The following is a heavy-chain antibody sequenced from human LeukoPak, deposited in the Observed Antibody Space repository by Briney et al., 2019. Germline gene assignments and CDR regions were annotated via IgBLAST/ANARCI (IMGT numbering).Heavy chain of an antibody. CDR2: IYYSGST. J-gene: IGHJ4*02. CDR1: RGSISSSSYY. Sequence: SETLSLTCTVSRGSISSSSYYGGWIRHPPGKGLECIRSIYYSGSTYYNPSLESRVTISVDTSKNQFSLKLSSVTAADTAVYYCARGSSRKRVGDPYDYWGQGTLVTVSS. D-gene: IGHD6-6*01. CDR3: ARGSSRKRVGDPYDY. V-gene: IGHV4-39*07.